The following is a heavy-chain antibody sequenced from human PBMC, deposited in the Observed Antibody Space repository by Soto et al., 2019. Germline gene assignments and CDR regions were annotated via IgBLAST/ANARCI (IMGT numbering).Heavy chain of an antibody. D-gene: IGHD3-9*01. CDR1: GGSMSISSYY. V-gene: IGHV4-39*01. J-gene: IGHJ4*02. Sequence: SETLSLTCTVSGGSMSISSYYWGCIRQPPGKGLEWIANMYFSGFYSGSTSYNPSLKSRVTISVDTSKNQFSLQVSSVTAADTAVYYCARGFDILTFGFCLDYWGRGTLVTVSS. CDR3: ARGFDILTFGFCLDY. CDR2: MYFSGFYSGST.